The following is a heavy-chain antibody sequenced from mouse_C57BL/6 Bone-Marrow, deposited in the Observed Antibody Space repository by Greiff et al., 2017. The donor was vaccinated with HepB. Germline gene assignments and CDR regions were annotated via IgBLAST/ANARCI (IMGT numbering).Heavy chain of an antibody. CDR3: ARFWDGDFDY. D-gene: IGHD4-1*01. Sequence: DVQLQESGPGLVKPSQSLSLTCSVTGYSITSGYYWNWIRQFPGNKLEWMGYISYDGSNNYNPSLKNRISITRDTSKNQFFLKLNSVTTEDTATYYCARFWDGDFDYWGQGTTLTVSS. CDR2: ISYDGSN. V-gene: IGHV3-6*01. J-gene: IGHJ2*01. CDR1: GYSITSGYY.